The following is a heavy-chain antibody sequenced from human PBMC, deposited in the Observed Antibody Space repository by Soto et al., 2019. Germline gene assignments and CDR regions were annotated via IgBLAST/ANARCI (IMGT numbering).Heavy chain of an antibody. Sequence: SVKVSCKASGGTFSSYAISWVRQAPGQGLEWMGGIIPIFGTANYAQKFQGRVTITADESTSTAYMELSSLRSEDTAVYYCARVRYYYDSSGYYPGEFFYYYGMDVWGQWTTVTVSS. CDR2: IIPIFGTA. CDR1: GGTFSSYA. D-gene: IGHD3-22*01. J-gene: IGHJ6*02. V-gene: IGHV1-69*13. CDR3: ARVRYYYDSSGYYPGEFFYYYGMDV.